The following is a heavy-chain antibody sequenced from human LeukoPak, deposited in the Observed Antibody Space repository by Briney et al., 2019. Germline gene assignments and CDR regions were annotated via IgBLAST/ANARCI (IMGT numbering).Heavy chain of an antibody. J-gene: IGHJ3*02. Sequence: SETLSLTCAVSGGSISSTNWWTWVRQPPGKGLEWIGGIYHSGSTNYNPSLKSRVTISVDKSKNQFSLKLSSVTAADTAVYYCARHDASGIDAFDIWGQGTMVTVSS. V-gene: IGHV4-4*02. CDR3: ARHDASGIDAFDI. D-gene: IGHD3-10*01. CDR2: IYHSGST. CDR1: GGSISSTNW.